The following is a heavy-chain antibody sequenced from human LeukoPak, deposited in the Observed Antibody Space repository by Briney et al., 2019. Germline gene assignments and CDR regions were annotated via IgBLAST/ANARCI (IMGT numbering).Heavy chain of an antibody. V-gene: IGHV3-15*01. CDR3: RGGSINEWDAFDI. CDR2: MKNKVDGGTT. J-gene: IGHJ3*02. Sequence: PGGSLRLSCAASGLIFSNAWMSWVRQAPGRGLEWVGRMKNKVDGGTTDYASPVKGRFTISRDDRRNSLYLQMNSLKPEDTAVYFCRGGSINEWDAFDIWGQGTMVTVAS. CDR1: GLIFSNAW. D-gene: IGHD1-26*01.